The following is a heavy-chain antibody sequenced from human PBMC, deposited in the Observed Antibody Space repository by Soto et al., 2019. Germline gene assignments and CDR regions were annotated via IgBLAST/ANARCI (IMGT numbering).Heavy chain of an antibody. Sequence: QVQLVESGGGVVQPGRSLRLSCAASGFTFSDYGMHWVRQAPGKGLEWVAVISYHGSNKYYADSVKGRFTISRDNSKNTLYLQMNSLRAEDTAVYYCARNNDYGGYAFDHWGQGTLITVSS. CDR2: ISYHGSNK. J-gene: IGHJ4*02. V-gene: IGHV3-30*03. CDR3: ARNNDYGGYAFDH. CDR1: GFTFSDYG. D-gene: IGHD4-17*01.